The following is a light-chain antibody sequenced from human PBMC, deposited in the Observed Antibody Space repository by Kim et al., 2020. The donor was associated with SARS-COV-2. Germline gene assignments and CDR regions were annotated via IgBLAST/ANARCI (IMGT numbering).Light chain of an antibody. CDR2: DVS. Sequence: GQSITISCTGTSSDVGGYNYVSWYQQHPGKAPKLMIYDVSKRPSGVSNRFSGSKSGNTASLTISGLQAGDEADYYCSSYTSSSTVVFGGGTQLTVL. CDR3: SSYTSSSTVV. CDR1: SSDVGGYNY. V-gene: IGLV2-14*04. J-gene: IGLJ2*01.